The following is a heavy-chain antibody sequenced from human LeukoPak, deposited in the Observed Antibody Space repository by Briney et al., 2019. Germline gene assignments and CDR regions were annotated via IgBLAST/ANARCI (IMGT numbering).Heavy chain of an antibody. V-gene: IGHV1-2*02. CDR2: INPNSGGT. Sequence: ASVKVSCKASGYTFTGYYMHWVRQAPGQGLEWMGWINPNSGGTNYAQEFQGRVTMTRDTSISTAYMELSRLRSDDTAVYYCARTSYYYDSSGYSAHYWGQGTLVTVSS. CDR3: ARTSYYYDSSGYSAHY. D-gene: IGHD3-22*01. J-gene: IGHJ4*02. CDR1: GYTFTGYY.